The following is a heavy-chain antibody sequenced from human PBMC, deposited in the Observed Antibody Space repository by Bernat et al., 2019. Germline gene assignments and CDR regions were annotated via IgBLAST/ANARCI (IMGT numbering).Heavy chain of an antibody. V-gene: IGHV1-69*01. CDR1: GGTFSSYA. J-gene: IGHJ3*02. CDR2: IIPIFGTA. CDR3: ARDSSNYDYIWGSYRADAFDI. Sequence: QVQLVQSGAEVKKPGSSVKVSCKASGGTFSSYAISWVRQAPGQGLEWMGGIIPIFGTANYAQKFQGRVTITAGESTSTAYMELSSLRSEDTAVYYCARDSSNYDYIWGSYRADAFDIWGQGTMVTVSS. D-gene: IGHD3-16*02.